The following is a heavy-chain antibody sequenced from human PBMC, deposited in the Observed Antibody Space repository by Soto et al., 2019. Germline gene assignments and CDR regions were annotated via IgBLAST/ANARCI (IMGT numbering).Heavy chain of an antibody. Sequence: ALVKVYCKASGYTYTSYYRHWVRQAPGQGLEWMGIINPSGGSTSYAQKFQGRVTMTRDTSTSTVYMELSSLRSEDTAVYYCARDREDSYGYYWFDPWGQGTLVTVSS. CDR2: INPSGGST. D-gene: IGHD5-18*01. J-gene: IGHJ5*02. CDR1: GYTYTSYY. V-gene: IGHV1-46*01. CDR3: ARDREDSYGYYWFDP.